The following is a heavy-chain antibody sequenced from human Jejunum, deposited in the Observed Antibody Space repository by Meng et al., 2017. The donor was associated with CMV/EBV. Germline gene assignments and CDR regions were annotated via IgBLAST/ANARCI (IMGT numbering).Heavy chain of an antibody. CDR3: AINPWGFPVDV. CDR2: ISPIGDKT. V-gene: IGHV1-69*06. CDR1: GVSDSSYV. D-gene: IGHD7-27*01. J-gene: IGHJ3*01. Sequence: KVYGVSDSSYVISWVRQAPGQGRAWMGGISPIGDKTKYTQEFQGRITITADKFTSTAYMELNSLRSGDTAVYYCAINPWGFPVDVWGQGTAVTVSS.